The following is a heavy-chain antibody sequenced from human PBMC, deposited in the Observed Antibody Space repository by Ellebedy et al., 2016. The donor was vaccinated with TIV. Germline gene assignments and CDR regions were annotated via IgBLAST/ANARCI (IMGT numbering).Heavy chain of an antibody. CDR3: ARPDLDY. CDR2: INSDGSST. Sequence: GGSLRLSCAASGFTFSRHWMHWVRQAPGKGLVWVSRINSDGSSTSYADSVKGRFTISRDNSKNILYLEMNSLRAEDTAMYYCARPDLDYWGQGTLVSVSS. V-gene: IGHV3-74*01. J-gene: IGHJ4*02. CDR1: GFTFSRHW.